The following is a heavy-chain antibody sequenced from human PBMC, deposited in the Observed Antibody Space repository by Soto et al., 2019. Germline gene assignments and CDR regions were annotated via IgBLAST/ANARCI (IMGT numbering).Heavy chain of an antibody. J-gene: IGHJ6*02. D-gene: IGHD3-22*01. CDR2: INPNSGGT. Sequence: ASVKVSCKASGYTFTGYYMHWVRQAPGQGLEWMGWINPNSGGTNYAQKFQGWVTMTRDTSISTAYMELSRLRSDDTAVYYCARDDSSGGYGMDVWGQGTTVTVSS. V-gene: IGHV1-2*04. CDR1: GYTFTGYY. CDR3: ARDDSSGGYGMDV.